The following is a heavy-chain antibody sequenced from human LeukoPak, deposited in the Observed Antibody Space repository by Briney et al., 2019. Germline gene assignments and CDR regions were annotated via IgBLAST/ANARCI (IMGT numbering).Heavy chain of an antibody. J-gene: IGHJ4*02. D-gene: IGHD3-3*01. V-gene: IGHV3-30-3*01. CDR1: GFTFSSYA. Sequence: QPERSLRLSCAASGFTFSSYAMHWVRQAPGKGLEWVAVISYDGSNKYYADSVKGRFTISRDNSKNTLYLQMNSLRAEDTAVYHCAREGAYHDFWSGHAYRGQGTLVTVSS. CDR3: AREGAYHDFWSGHAY. CDR2: ISYDGSNK.